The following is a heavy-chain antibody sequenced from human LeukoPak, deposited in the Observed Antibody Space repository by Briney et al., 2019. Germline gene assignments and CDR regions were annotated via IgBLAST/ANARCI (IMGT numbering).Heavy chain of an antibody. Sequence: GGSLRLSCAASGFTFSSYWMHWVRQAPGKGLVWVSRINSDGGATSYADSVQGRFTISRDNAKDTLYLQMNSLRAEDTAVYYCARDGSLPDYWGQGTLVTVSS. J-gene: IGHJ4*02. V-gene: IGHV3-74*01. CDR1: GFTFSSYW. CDR2: INSDGGAT. CDR3: ARDGSLPDY.